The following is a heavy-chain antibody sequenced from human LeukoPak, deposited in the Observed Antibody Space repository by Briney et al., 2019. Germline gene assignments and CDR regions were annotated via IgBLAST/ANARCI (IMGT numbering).Heavy chain of an antibody. CDR2: ISGSGGST. Sequence: GGSLRLSCAASGFTFSSYAMSWVRQAPGKGLEWVSAISGSGGSTYYADSVKGRFTISRDNSKNTLYLQMNSLRAEDTAVYYCAKDQGSSSWLGGYAFDIWGQGTMVAVSS. D-gene: IGHD6-13*01. CDR3: AKDQGSSSWLGGYAFDI. CDR1: GFTFSSYA. V-gene: IGHV3-23*01. J-gene: IGHJ3*02.